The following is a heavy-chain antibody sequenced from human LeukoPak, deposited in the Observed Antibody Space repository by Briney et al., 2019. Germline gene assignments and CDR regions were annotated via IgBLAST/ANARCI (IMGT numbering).Heavy chain of an antibody. CDR3: AKPRGVLRNLLDY. D-gene: IGHD5/OR15-5a*01. J-gene: IGHJ4*02. CDR2: ISGSGGTT. Sequence: GGSLRLSCAASGLTFSSYAMSWVRQAPGKGLEWVSAISGSGGTTYYADSVKGRFTISRDNSKNTLYLQMNSLRAEDTAVYYCAKPRGVLRNLLDYWGQGTLVTVSS. V-gene: IGHV3-23*01. CDR1: GLTFSSYA.